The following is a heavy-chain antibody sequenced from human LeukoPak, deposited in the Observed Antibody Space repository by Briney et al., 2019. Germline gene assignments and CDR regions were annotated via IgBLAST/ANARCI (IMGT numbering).Heavy chain of an antibody. J-gene: IGHJ4*02. CDR2: ISYTGST. CDR3: ARSRGGVTLDY. Sequence: SETLSLTCTVSGGSITTYYWTWIRQPPGKGLEWIGYISYTGSTNYNPSLKSRVTISVDTSKSQFSLRLSSVTAADTAVYYCARSRGGVTLDYWGQGTLATVSS. V-gene: IGHV4-59*08. CDR1: GGSITTYY. D-gene: IGHD2-21*02.